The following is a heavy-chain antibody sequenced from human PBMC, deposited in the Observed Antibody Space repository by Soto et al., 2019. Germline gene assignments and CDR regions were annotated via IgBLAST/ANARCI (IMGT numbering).Heavy chain of an antibody. CDR2: ISGSGGST. D-gene: IGHD4-17*01. V-gene: IGHV3-23*01. J-gene: IGHJ4*02. CDR3: ANTHVGAYGSSDY. Sequence: EVQLLESGGGLVQPGGSLRLSCAASGFTFNNYAMSWVRQAPGKGLEWVSGISGSGGSTYYADSVKGRFTISRDNSKNPRYLQMHSRRDEDTAVYYCANTHVGAYGSSDYWGQGTLVPVSS. CDR1: GFTFNNYA.